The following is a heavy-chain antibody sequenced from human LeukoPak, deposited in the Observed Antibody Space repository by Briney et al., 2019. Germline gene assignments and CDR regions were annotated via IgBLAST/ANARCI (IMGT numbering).Heavy chain of an antibody. CDR1: GFTFSRSA. J-gene: IGHJ4*02. CDR3: VKGRISEDGLDF. CDR2: ISSSGNT. D-gene: IGHD6-13*01. V-gene: IGHV3-23*01. Sequence: GGSLRLSCAASGFTFSRSAMTWVRQAPGKGLDWVSSISSSGNTYYADSVKGRFTISRDNSKNMLYLQMNSLRAEDTAVYYCVKGRISEDGLDFWGQGTLVTVSS.